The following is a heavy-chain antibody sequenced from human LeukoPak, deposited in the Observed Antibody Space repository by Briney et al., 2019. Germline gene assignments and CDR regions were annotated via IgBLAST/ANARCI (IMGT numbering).Heavy chain of an antibody. CDR1: GYTFTSYD. J-gene: IGHJ5*02. D-gene: IGHD2-2*01. V-gene: IGHV1-8*03. CDR3: ARGYCSSTSCRGGWFDP. Sequence: ASVKVSCKASGYTFTSYDINWVRQATGQGLEWMGWMNPNSGNTGYAQKFQGRVTITRNTSISTACMELSSLRSEDTAVYYCARGYCSSTSCRGGWFDPWGQGTLVTVSS. CDR2: MNPNSGNT.